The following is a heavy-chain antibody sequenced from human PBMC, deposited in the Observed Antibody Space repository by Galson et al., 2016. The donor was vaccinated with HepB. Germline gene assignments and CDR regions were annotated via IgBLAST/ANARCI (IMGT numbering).Heavy chain of an antibody. J-gene: IGHJ6*02. CDR2: LSSGDNT. V-gene: IGHV3-53*01. CDR1: GFTVSSNY. Sequence: SLRLSCAASGFTVSSNYMSWVRQAPGKGLECLSVLSSGDNTYYADSVTGRFPISRDSSKNTLYIQMNSLSADDTAVYYCARVGHYGMDVWGQGTTVTVSS. CDR3: ARVGHYGMDV.